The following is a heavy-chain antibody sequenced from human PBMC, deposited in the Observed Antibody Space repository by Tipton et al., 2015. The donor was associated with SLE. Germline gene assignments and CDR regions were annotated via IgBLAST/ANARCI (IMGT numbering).Heavy chain of an antibody. Sequence: TLSLTCTVSGGSIRSYYWSWIRQPPGKGLEWIGYIYYSGSTNYDPPLKSRVTISVDTSKNQFSLKLSSVTAADTAVYYCARDISEVGATTSYDAFDIWGQRTMVTVSS. J-gene: IGHJ3*02. D-gene: IGHD1-26*01. CDR2: IYYSGST. CDR3: ARDISEVGATTSYDAFDI. CDR1: GGSIRSYY. V-gene: IGHV4-59*01.